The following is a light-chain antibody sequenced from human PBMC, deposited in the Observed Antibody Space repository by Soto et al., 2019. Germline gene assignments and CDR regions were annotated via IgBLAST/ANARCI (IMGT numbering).Light chain of an antibody. V-gene: IGLV3-9*01. CDR2: RDV. CDR1: NIGSKN. J-gene: IGLJ2*01. Sequence: SYELTQPLSVSVALGQTATITCEGNNIGSKNVHWYQQKPGQAPVLVIYRDVNRPSGIPERFSGSNSGNTATLTISRAQAGDEADYYCQVWDSNSVVIGGGTQLTVL. CDR3: QVWDSNSVV.